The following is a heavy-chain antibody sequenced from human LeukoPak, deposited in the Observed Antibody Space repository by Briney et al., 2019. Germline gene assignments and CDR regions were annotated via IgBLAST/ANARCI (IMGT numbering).Heavy chain of an antibody. CDR3: ARSGIQPYYYYYMDV. J-gene: IGHJ6*03. CDR1: GGTFSSYA. V-gene: IGHV1-69*13. D-gene: IGHD5-18*01. Sequence: ASVKVSCKASGGTFSSYAISWVRQAPGQGLEWMGGIIPIFGTANCAQKFQGRVTITAGESTSTAYMELSSLRSEDTAVYYCARSGIQPYYYYYMDVWGKGTTVTVSS. CDR2: IIPIFGTA.